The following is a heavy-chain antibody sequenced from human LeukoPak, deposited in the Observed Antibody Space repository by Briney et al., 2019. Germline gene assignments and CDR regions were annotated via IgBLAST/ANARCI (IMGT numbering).Heavy chain of an antibody. V-gene: IGHV3-23*01. J-gene: IGHJ4*02. CDR2: ISGSGGST. CDR1: GFTFSSYA. CDR3: AKDGGRSIAVAGPYFDY. D-gene: IGHD6-19*01. Sequence: GGSLRLSCAASGFTFSSYAMSWVRQAPGKGLEWVSAISGSGGSTYYADSVKGRFTISRDNSKNTLYLQMNSLRAEDTAVYYCAKDGGRSIAVAGPYFDYWGQGTLVTVSS.